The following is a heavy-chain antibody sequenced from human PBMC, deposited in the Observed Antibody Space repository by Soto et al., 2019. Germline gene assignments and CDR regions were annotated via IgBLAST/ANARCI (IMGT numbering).Heavy chain of an antibody. V-gene: IGHV3-30*18. Sequence: GGSLRLSCAASGFTFRSYGMHWVRQAPGKGLEWVAVISHDGSNKYYADSVKGRFTISRDNSKNTLYLQMNSLRAEDTAVYYCAKGDCSSTSCYRIDYWGQGTLVTVSS. CDR1: GFTFRSYG. CDR3: AKGDCSSTSCYRIDY. D-gene: IGHD2-2*01. CDR2: ISHDGSNK. J-gene: IGHJ4*02.